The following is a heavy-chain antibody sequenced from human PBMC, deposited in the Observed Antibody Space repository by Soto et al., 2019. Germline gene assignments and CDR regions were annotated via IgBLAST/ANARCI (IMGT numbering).Heavy chain of an antibody. CDR3: ALSGYYFVAAWHCFDP. CDR1: GYTFTSYG. D-gene: IGHD3-22*01. J-gene: IGHJ5*02. V-gene: IGHV1-18*01. CDR2: ISAYNGNT. Sequence: ASVKVSCKASGYTFTSYGISWVRQAPGQGLEWMGWISAYNGNTNYAQKLQGRVTMTTDTSTSTAYMELRSLRSDDTAVYYCALSGYYFVAAWHCFDPWGPGTLVTVS.